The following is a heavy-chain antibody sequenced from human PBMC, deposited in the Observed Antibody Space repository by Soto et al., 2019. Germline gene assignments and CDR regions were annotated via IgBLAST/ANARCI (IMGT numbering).Heavy chain of an antibody. V-gene: IGHV1-69*13. J-gene: IGHJ5*02. Sequence: AASVKVSCKASGGTFSSYAISWVRQAPGQGLEWMGGIIPIFGTANYAQKFQGRVTITADESTSTAYMELSSLRSEDTAVYYCARELRVVPNNWFDPWGQGTLVTVSS. D-gene: IGHD2-2*01. CDR1: GGTFSSYA. CDR2: IIPIFGTA. CDR3: ARELRVVPNNWFDP.